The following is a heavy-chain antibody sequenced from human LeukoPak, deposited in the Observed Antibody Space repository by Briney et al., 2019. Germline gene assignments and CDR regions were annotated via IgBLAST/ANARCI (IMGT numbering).Heavy chain of an antibody. J-gene: IGHJ4*02. CDR1: GFTFSSYG. V-gene: IGHV3-30*02. CDR2: IRYDGSNK. CDR3: AKDRPTVYSSSWLHFLDS. D-gene: IGHD6-13*01. Sequence: GGSLRLSCAASGFTFSSYGMHWVRQAPGKGLEWVAFIRYDGSNKYYADSVKGRFTISRDNSKNTLYLQMNSLRADDTAVYYCAKDRPTVYSSSWLHFLDSWGQGTLVTVSS.